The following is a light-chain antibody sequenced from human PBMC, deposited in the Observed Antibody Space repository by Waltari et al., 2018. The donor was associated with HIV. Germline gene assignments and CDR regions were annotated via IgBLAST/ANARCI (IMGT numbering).Light chain of an antibody. CDR2: DNN. V-gene: IGLV1-51*01. J-gene: IGLJ3*02. CDR3: GTWDSSLSPFWV. CDR1: SSNIGNNY. Sequence: QSMLTQPPSVSAAPGQKVTISCSGSSSNIGNNYVSWYQHLPGTAPKLLIYDNNKRSSGIPDRFSGSKSGTSATLGITGLQTGDEADYYCGTWDSSLSPFWVFGGGTKLTVL.